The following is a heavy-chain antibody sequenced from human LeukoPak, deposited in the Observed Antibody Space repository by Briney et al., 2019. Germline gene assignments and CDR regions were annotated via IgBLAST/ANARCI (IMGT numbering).Heavy chain of an antibody. J-gene: IGHJ4*02. Sequence: PGGSLRLSCAASGFTFSSYGMHWVRQAPGKGLGWVAVIWYDGSNKYYADSVKGRFTISRDNSKNTLYLQMNSLRAEDTAVYYCAKEPMPLIAVAGGTEFWGQGTLVTVST. D-gene: IGHD6-19*01. V-gene: IGHV3-33*06. CDR2: IWYDGSNK. CDR3: AKEPMPLIAVAGGTEF. CDR1: GFTFSSYG.